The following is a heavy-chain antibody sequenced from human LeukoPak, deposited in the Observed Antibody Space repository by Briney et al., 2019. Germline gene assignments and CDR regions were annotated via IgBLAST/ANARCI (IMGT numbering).Heavy chain of an antibody. CDR3: AKVSYYYDSSGYYGTFDY. CDR2: IYNSGST. V-gene: IGHV4-4*07. D-gene: IGHD3-22*01. J-gene: IGHJ4*02. CDR1: GGSISSYY. Sequence: SETLSLTCTVSGGSISSYYWSWVRQPAGKGLEWIGRIYNSGSTNYNPSLKSRVTMSVDTSKNQFSLKLSSVTAADTAVYYCAKVSYYYDSSGYYGTFDYWGQGTLVTVSS.